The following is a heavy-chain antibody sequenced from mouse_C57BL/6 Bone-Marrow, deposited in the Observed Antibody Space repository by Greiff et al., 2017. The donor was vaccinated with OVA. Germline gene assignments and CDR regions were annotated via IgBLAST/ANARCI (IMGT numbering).Heavy chain of an antibody. J-gene: IGHJ1*03. V-gene: IGHV1-50*01. CDR2: IDPSDSYT. CDR1: GYTFTSYW. CDR3: ARSQLLWYFDV. D-gene: IGHD1-1*01. Sequence: QVHVKQPGAELVKPGASVKLSCKASGYTFTSYWMQWVKQRPGQGLEWIGEIDPSDSYTNYNQKFKGKATLTVDTSSSTAYMQLSSLTSEDSAVYYCARSQLLWYFDVWGTGTTVTVSS.